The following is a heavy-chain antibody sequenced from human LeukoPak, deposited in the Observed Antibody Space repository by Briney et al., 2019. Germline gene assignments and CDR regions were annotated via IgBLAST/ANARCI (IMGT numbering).Heavy chain of an antibody. CDR3: AGESGLYGSGSRY. CDR2: INPNSGGT. Sequence: GSSVKVSCKASGGTFSSYAISWVRQAPGQGLEWMGWINPNSGGTNYAQKFQGRVTMTRNPSISTAYMELSSLRSEDTAVYYCAGESGLYGSGSRYWGQGTLVTVSS. D-gene: IGHD3-10*01. CDR1: GGTFSSYA. V-gene: IGHV1-8*02. J-gene: IGHJ4*02.